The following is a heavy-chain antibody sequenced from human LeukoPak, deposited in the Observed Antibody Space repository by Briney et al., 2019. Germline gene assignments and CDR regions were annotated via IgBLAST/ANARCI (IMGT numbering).Heavy chain of an antibody. V-gene: IGHV2-5*02. D-gene: IGHD3-10*01. CDR2: IYWDDDK. J-gene: IGHJ4*02. CDR1: GVSLSTSGVG. Sequence: SGPTLVNPTQPRTLTCTFSGVSLSTSGVGVGWIGQPPGKALEWLALIYWDDDKRYSPSLESRLTLTKDTSKNQVVLKMTKMDPVDTAAYYCAGGSGRTFDYWGQGALVTVSS. CDR3: AGGSGRTFDY.